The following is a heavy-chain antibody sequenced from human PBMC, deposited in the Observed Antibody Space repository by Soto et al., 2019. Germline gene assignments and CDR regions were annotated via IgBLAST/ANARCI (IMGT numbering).Heavy chain of an antibody. Sequence: EVQLFESGGGLLQPGGSLRLSCAASGFTFSSYAMSWVRQAPGKGLEWVSAISGSGGSTYYADSVKGQFTISRYNSKNWLYVQMTSLRAEDTAVYYCAKEGYRGVFDYWGQGTLVTVSS. V-gene: IGHV3-23*01. CDR3: AKEGYRGVFDY. CDR1: GFTFSSYA. J-gene: IGHJ4*02. CDR2: ISGSGGST. D-gene: IGHD5-12*01.